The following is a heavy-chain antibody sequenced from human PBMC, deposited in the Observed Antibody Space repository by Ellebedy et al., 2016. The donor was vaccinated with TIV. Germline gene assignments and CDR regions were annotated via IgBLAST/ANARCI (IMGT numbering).Heavy chain of an antibody. CDR2: IYYSGST. Sequence: MPSETLSLTCTVSGGSISSSSNYWGWIRQRPGKGLEWIGSIYYSGSTYYNPSLKSRVTISVDTSKNQFSLKLSSVTAADTAVYYCARIPMVRGVIHAFDIWGQGTMVTVSS. CDR1: GGSISSSSNY. V-gene: IGHV4-39*01. CDR3: ARIPMVRGVIHAFDI. J-gene: IGHJ3*02. D-gene: IGHD3-10*01.